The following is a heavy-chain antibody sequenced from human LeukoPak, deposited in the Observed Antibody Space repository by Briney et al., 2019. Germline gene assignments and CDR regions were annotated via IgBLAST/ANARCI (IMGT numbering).Heavy chain of an antibody. D-gene: IGHD3-22*01. CDR3: AILTYYYDSSGYFTTFDY. CDR1: GYTFTGYY. Sequence: ASVKVSCKASGYTFTGYYMHWVRQAPGQGLEWMGRINPNSGGTDYAQKFQGRVTMTRDTSISTAYMELSRLRSDDTAVYYCAILTYYYDSSGYFTTFDYWGRGTLVTVSS. CDR2: INPNSGGT. J-gene: IGHJ4*02. V-gene: IGHV1-2*06.